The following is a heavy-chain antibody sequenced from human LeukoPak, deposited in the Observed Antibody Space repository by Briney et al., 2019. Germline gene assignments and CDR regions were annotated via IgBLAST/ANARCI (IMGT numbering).Heavy chain of an antibody. D-gene: IGHD6-6*01. J-gene: IGHJ5*02. V-gene: IGHV1-46*01. CDR2: INPSGGST. CDR1: GYTFTSYY. CDR3: ARDHVEYSSSSGWFDP. Sequence: ASVKVSCKASGYTFTSYYMHWVRQAPGQGHEWMGIINPSGGSTSYAQKFQGRVTMTRDMSTSTVYMELSSLRSEDTAVYYCARDHVEYSSSSGWFDPWGQGTLVTVSS.